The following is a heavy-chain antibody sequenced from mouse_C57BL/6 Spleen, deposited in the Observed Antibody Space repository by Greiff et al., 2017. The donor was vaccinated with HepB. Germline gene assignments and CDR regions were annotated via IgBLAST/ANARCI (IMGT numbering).Heavy chain of an antibody. CDR2: ISSGGSYT. V-gene: IGHV5-6*02. CDR3: ARHGTTVVAHWYFDV. CDR1: GFTFSSYG. J-gene: IGHJ1*03. D-gene: IGHD1-1*01. Sequence: DVKLVESGGDLVKPGGSLKLSCAASGFTFSSYGMSWVRQTPDKRLEWVATISSGGSYTYYPDSVKGRFTISRDNAKNTLYLQMSSLKSEDTAMYYCARHGTTVVAHWYFDVWGTGTTVTVSS.